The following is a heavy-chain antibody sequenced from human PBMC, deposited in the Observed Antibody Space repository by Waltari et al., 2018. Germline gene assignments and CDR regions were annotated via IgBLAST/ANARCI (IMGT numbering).Heavy chain of an antibody. V-gene: IGHV3-43D*04. Sequence: VQLVESGGVVVQPGGSLRLSCAAAGFTFGDSAIPWVRQAPGKGLEWVSLISWDGGSTYYADSVKGRFTISRDNSKNSLYLQMNSLRAEDTALYYCAKGGHGVRYGMDVWGQGTTVTVSS. D-gene: IGHD3-10*01. CDR2: ISWDGGST. CDR1: GFTFGDSA. CDR3: AKGGHGVRYGMDV. J-gene: IGHJ6*02.